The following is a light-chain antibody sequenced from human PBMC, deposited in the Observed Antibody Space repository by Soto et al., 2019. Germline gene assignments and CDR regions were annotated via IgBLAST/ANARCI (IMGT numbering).Light chain of an antibody. CDR3: AAWDYSLSAYV. CDR2: KNN. CDR1: SSNIGNNY. J-gene: IGLJ1*01. Sequence: QSVLTQPPSASGTPGQGVTISCSGGSSNIGNNYVYWYQQYPGTAPKLLIYKNNQRPSGVPDRFSGSKSGTSASLAISGLRSEDEAFYYCAAWDYSLSAYVFGTGTKVTVL. V-gene: IGLV1-47*01.